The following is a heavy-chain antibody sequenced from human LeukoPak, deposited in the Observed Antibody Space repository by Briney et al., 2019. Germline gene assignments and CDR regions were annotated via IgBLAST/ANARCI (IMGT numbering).Heavy chain of an antibody. CDR2: INHSGST. Sequence: SETLSLTCAVSGGSFSGYYWSWIRQPPGKGLEWIGEINHSGSTNYNPSLKSRVTTSVDTSKNQFSLKLSSVTAADTAVYYCARGTGALWYYDSSGYSLDYWGQGTLVTVSS. V-gene: IGHV4-34*01. D-gene: IGHD3-22*01. J-gene: IGHJ4*02. CDR1: GGSFSGYY. CDR3: ARGTGALWYYDSSGYSLDY.